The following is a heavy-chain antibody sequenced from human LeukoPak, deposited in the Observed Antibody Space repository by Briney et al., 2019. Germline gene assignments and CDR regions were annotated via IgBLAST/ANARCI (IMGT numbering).Heavy chain of an antibody. J-gene: IGHJ3*02. CDR2: IYPADSQT. CDR1: GYSFTSYW. V-gene: IGHV5-51*01. D-gene: IGHD6-13*01. CDR3: ARAIQIIAAPGDDAFDI. Sequence: GESLKISCKGSGYSFTSYWIGWVRQMPGKGLEWIGIIYPADSQTTYSPSFQGQVTISADRSISTAYLQWSSLTASDTAMYYCARAIQIIAAPGDDAFDIWGQGTMVIVSS.